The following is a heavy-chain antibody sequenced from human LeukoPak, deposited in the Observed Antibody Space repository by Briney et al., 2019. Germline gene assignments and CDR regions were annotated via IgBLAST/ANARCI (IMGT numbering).Heavy chain of an antibody. J-gene: IGHJ4*02. CDR3: APSVLSSFDY. D-gene: IGHD3-3*01. Sequence: GGSLGLSCAASGFTFSSYGMHGVRQAPGKGLEWVAVIWYDGSNKYYADSVKGRFTISRDNSKNTLYLQMNSLRAEDTAVYYCAPSVLSSFDYWGQGTLVIVSS. V-gene: IGHV3-33*01. CDR1: GFTFSSYG. CDR2: IWYDGSNK.